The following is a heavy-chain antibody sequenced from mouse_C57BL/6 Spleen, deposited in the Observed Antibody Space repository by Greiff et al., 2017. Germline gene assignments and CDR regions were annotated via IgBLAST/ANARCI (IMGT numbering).Heavy chain of an antibody. CDR1: GFTFSDYY. J-gene: IGHJ2*01. V-gene: IGHV5-16*01. Sequence: EVQLVESEGGLVQPGSSMKLSCTASGFTFSDYYMAWVRQVPEKGLEWVANINYDGSSTYYLDTLKSRFIISRDNTKNILYLQMSSLKSEDTATYYCARGYAFDYWGQGTTLTVSS. D-gene: IGHD2-12*01. CDR2: INYDGSST. CDR3: ARGYAFDY.